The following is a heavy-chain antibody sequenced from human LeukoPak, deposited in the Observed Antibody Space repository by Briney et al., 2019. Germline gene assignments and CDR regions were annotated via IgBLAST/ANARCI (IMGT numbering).Heavy chain of an antibody. V-gene: IGHV4-4*07. CDR1: GGSISTFY. CDR3: ARGPDSSGWYPDFDY. Sequence: SETLSLTCTVSGGSISTFYWSWSRQPPGKGLEWIGRIHTSGSTNYNPSLKSRVTISVDTSKNQFSLKLSSVTAADTAVYYCARGPDSSGWYPDFDYWGQGTLVTVSS. CDR2: IHTSGST. J-gene: IGHJ4*02. D-gene: IGHD6-19*01.